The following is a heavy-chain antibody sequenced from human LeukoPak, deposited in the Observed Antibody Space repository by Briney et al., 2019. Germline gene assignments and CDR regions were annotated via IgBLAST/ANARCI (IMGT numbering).Heavy chain of an antibody. CDR1: GFTFSSYA. CDR3: AKGGLPQKLFRYFAWSRSYYFDY. CDR2: ISGSGGST. D-gene: IGHD3-9*01. V-gene: IGHV3-23*01. J-gene: IGHJ4*02. Sequence: GGSLRLSCAASGFTFSSYAMSWVRQAPGKGLEWVSAISGSGGSTYYADSVKGRFTISRDNSKNTLYLQMNSLRAEDTAVYYCAKGGLPQKLFRYFAWSRSYYFDYWGQGTLVTVSS.